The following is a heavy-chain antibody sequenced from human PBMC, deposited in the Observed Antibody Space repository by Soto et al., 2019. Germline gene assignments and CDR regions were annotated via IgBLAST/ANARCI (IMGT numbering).Heavy chain of an antibody. Sequence: SETLALTCTVSGGSVSRGSYNWIWIRQPPGKGLEWIGCVYNSGSINYNPSLKSRVTISVDTSKNQFSLNLSSVTAPDTAVYYCAISNNWSDEWGGYYAMDVWGQGTTVT. CDR1: GGSVSRGSYN. CDR3: AISNNWSDEWGGYYAMDV. J-gene: IGHJ6*02. V-gene: IGHV4-61*01. CDR2: VYNSGSI. D-gene: IGHD1-20*01.